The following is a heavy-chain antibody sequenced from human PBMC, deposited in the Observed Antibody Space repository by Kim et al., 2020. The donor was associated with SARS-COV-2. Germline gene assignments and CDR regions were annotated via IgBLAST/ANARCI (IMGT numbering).Heavy chain of an antibody. V-gene: IGHV4-4*02. Sequence: NPSLKSRVTISVDKSKNQFSLKLSSVTAADTAVYYCARDGAAAGTGYWFDPWGQGTLVTVSS. CDR3: ARDGAAAGTGYWFDP. J-gene: IGHJ5*02. D-gene: IGHD6-13*01.